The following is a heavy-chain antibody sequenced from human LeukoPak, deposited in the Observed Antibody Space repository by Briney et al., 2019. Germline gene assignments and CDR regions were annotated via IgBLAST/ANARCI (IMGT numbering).Heavy chain of an antibody. V-gene: IGHV1-18*01. CDR2: ISAYNGNT. J-gene: IGHJ4*02. CDR3: ARDAMFDYGDYGDFDY. Sequence: ASVKVSCKASGYTFTSYGISWVRQAPGQGLEWMGWISAYNGNTNYAQKLQGRVTMTTDTSTSTAYMELRSLRSDDTAVYYCARDAMFDYGDYGDFDYWGQGTLGTVSS. D-gene: IGHD4-17*01. CDR1: GYTFTSYG.